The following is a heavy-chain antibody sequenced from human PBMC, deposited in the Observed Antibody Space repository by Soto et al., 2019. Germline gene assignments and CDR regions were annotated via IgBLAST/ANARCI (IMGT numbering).Heavy chain of an antibody. J-gene: IGHJ3*02. CDR2: IYYSGST. CDR1: GDSVGSDGYY. V-gene: IGHV4-31*02. D-gene: IGHD3-9*01. CDR3: ARRHDILTGPDAFDT. Sequence: PSETLSLTCTVSGDSVGSDGYYWTWIRQHPGKGLEWIGDIYYSGSTSYHPSLKGRVTISVDTSENHLSLKLNSETAADTAVYYCARRHDILTGPDAFDTWGQGTMVTVSS.